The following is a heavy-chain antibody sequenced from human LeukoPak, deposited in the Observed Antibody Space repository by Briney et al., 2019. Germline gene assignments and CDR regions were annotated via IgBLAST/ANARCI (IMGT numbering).Heavy chain of an antibody. CDR1: GVSISSSNSY. CDR2: IYYSGNT. D-gene: IGHD5-24*01. Sequence: SETLSLTCTVSGVSISSSNSYWGWIRQPPGKGLEWIGSIYYSGNTYYNASLKSQVSISIDTSKNQFSLKLSSVTAADTAVYYCARQIRRWLQLVYFDYWGQGTLVTVSS. J-gene: IGHJ4*02. V-gene: IGHV4-39*01. CDR3: ARQIRRWLQLVYFDY.